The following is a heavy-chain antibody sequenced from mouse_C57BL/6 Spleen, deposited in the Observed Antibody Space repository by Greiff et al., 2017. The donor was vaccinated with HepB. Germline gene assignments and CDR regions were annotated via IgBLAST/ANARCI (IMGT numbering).Heavy chain of an antibody. CDR2: SRNKANDYTT. J-gene: IGHJ1*03. CDR1: GFTFSDFY. CDR3: ARDDWDVYFDV. V-gene: IGHV7-1*01. Sequence: EVQRVESGGGLVQSGRSLRLSCATSGFTFSDFYMEWVRQAPGKGLEWIAASRNKANDYTTEYSASVKGRFIVSRDTSQSILYLQMNALRAEDTAIYYCARDDWDVYFDVWGTGTTVTVSS. D-gene: IGHD4-1*01.